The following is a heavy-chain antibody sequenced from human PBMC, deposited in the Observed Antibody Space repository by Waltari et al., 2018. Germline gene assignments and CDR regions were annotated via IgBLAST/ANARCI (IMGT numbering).Heavy chain of an antibody. CDR2: IYSGGST. J-gene: IGHJ6*02. CDR3: ARDRPYDFWSGYYTDPYYYYGMDV. CDR1: GFTVSSNY. D-gene: IGHD3-3*01. V-gene: IGHV3-53*01. Sequence: EVQLVESGGGLIQPGGSLRLSCAASGFTVSSNYMSWVRQAPGKGLEWVSVIYSGGSTYYADSVKVRFTISRDNSKNTLYLQMNSLRAEDTAVYYCARDRPYDFWSGYYTDPYYYYGMDVWGQGTTVTVSS.